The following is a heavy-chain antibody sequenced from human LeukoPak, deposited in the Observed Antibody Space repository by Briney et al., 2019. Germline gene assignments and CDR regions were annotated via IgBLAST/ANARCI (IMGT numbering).Heavy chain of an antibody. V-gene: IGHV3-30-3*01. CDR3: ASSRIVGATRGAFDI. CDR2: ISYDGSNK. Sequence: GGSLRLSCTASGFTFSSYAMHWVRQAPGKGLEWVAVISYDGSNKYYADSVKGRFTISRDNSKNTLYLQMNSLRAEDTAVYYCASSRIVGATRGAFDIWGQGTMDTVSS. D-gene: IGHD1-26*01. CDR1: GFTFSSYA. J-gene: IGHJ3*02.